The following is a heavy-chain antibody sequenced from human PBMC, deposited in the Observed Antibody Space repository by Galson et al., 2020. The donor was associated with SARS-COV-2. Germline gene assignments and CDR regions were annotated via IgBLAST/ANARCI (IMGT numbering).Heavy chain of an antibody. J-gene: IGHJ2*01. V-gene: IGHV3-73*01. Sequence: GEPPKITSAASGFTFSGSVMHWVRPASGQVLEWVGRIRSKGNTYATSYAVSLKGRFTISRDDSKNTAYLQMNSLKTEDTATYYCTRHLAPWWELTQDWYFDLWGRGTLVTVSS. D-gene: IGHD3-10*01. CDR3: TRHLAPWWELTQDWYFDL. CDR2: IRSKGNTYAT. CDR1: GFTFSGSV.